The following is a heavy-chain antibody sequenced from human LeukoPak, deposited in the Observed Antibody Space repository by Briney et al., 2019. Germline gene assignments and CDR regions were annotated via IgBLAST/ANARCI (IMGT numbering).Heavy chain of an antibody. D-gene: IGHD6-19*01. V-gene: IGHV4-59*08. CDR3: ARRAWYSSGWYYDY. CDR2: IYYSGST. J-gene: IGHJ4*02. Sequence: SETLSLTCAVYGGSFSGYYWSWIRQPPGKGLEWIGYIYYSGSTNYNPSLKSRVTISVDTSKNQFSLKLSSVTAADTAVYYCARRAWYSSGWYYDYWGQGTLVTVSS. CDR1: GGSFSGYY.